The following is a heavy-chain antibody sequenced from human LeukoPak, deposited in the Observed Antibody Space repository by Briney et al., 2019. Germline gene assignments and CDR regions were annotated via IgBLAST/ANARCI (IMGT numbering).Heavy chain of an antibody. V-gene: IGHV4-39*01. CDR2: MYYSGNT. CDR3: ARHQYRSGSTYHFDY. CDR1: GGSISSSSHS. D-gene: IGHD5-12*01. J-gene: IGHJ4*02. Sequence: PSETLSLTCTVPGGSISSSSHSWGCIRQPPGKGLEWIGSMYYSGNTYYNSSLKTRLTISVDTQNNELSLKVTSVTAAHRAVYYCARHQYRSGSTYHFDYWGEGTLVRVSS.